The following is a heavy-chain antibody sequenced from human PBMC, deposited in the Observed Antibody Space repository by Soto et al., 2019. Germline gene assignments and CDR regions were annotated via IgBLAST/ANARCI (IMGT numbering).Heavy chain of an antibody. CDR3: VRENYYYGMDV. J-gene: IGHJ6*02. Sequence: LRLSCAASGFDASVNFMTWVRQAPGKGLEWVSSINNAGTTFYADSVKGGFTISRDDSKNTLFLQMNSLRVEDTAMYYCVRENYYYGMDVWGQGTAVTVSS. CDR2: INNAGTT. CDR1: GFDASVNF. V-gene: IGHV3-66*01.